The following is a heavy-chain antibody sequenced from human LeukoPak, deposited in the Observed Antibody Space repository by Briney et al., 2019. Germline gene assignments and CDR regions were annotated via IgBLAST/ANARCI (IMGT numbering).Heavy chain of an antibody. CDR3: ATDSRYCTNGVCDRAEYFQH. CDR1: GYTLTELS. Sequence: ASVKVSCKVSGYTLTELSMHWVRQAPGKGLEWMGGFDPEDGETIYAQKFQGRVTMTEDTSTDTAYMELSSLRSEDTAVYYCATDSRYCTNGVCDRAEYFQHWGQGTLVTVSS. CDR2: FDPEDGET. J-gene: IGHJ1*01. V-gene: IGHV1-24*01. D-gene: IGHD2-8*01.